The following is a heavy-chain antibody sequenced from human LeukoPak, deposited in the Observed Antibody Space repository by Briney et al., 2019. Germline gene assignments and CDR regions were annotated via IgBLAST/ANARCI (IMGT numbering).Heavy chain of an antibody. V-gene: IGHV3-21*01. D-gene: IGHD6-13*01. J-gene: IGHJ5*02. CDR1: GFTFSSYS. CDR3: ARRFSRSRRSWFDP. Sequence: GGSLRLSCAASGFTFSSYSMNWVRQAPGKGLEWVSSISSSISYIYYADSVKGRFTISRDNAKNSLYLQMNSLRAEDTAVYYCARRFSRSRRSWFDPWGQGTLVTVSS. CDR2: ISSSISYI.